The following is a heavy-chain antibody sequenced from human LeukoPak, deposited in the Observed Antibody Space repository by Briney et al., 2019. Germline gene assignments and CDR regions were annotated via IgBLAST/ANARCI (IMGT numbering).Heavy chain of an antibody. CDR2: ISGSGDST. CDR1: GFTFSNYV. Sequence: GGSLRFSCAASGFTFSNYVMSWVRQAPGKGLEWVSGISGSGDSTYYADSVKGRFTISRDNSKNTLYLQMNSLRVEDTAAYYCAKVRAPSGWFNSDYWGQGTLVTVCS. D-gene: IGHD6-19*01. CDR3: AKVRAPSGWFNSDY. V-gene: IGHV3-23*01. J-gene: IGHJ4*02.